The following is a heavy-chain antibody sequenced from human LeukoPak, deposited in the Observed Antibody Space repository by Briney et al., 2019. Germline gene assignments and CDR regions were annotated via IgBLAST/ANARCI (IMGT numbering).Heavy chain of an antibody. D-gene: IGHD3-9*01. CDR1: GYTFNSYH. V-gene: IGHV1-46*02. J-gene: IGHJ4*02. CDR3: AVTILTGYSSFDY. CDR2: INPSGDST. Sequence: ASVKVSCKASGYTFNSYHMHWVRQAPGQGLEWMGIINPSGDSTNYAQRFQERVTITRDMSTSTAYMELSSLRSEDTAVYYCAVTILTGYSSFDYWGQGTLVTVSS.